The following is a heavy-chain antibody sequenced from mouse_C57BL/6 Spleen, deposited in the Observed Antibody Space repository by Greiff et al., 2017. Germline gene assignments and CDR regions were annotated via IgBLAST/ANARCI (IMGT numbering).Heavy chain of an antibody. D-gene: IGHD1-1*01. V-gene: IGHV14-1*01. Sequence: EVQLQQSGAELVRPGASVKLSCTASGFNIKDYYMHWVKQRPEQGLAWIGRIDPGDGDTEYAPKFQGKATMTADTSSNTAYLQLSSLTAEDTAGYYCTIITTVEGYWGQGTTLTVSS. CDR3: TIITTVEGY. CDR2: IDPGDGDT. J-gene: IGHJ2*01. CDR1: GFNIKDYY.